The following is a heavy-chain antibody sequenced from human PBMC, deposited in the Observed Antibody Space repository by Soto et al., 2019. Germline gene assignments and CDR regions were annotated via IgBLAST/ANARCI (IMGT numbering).Heavy chain of an antibody. D-gene: IGHD2-8*02. CDR3: TGEVASGY. J-gene: IGHJ4*02. CDR1: GFTVSTYG. Sequence: QAQLVESGGGVVQPGRSLRLSCAVSGFTVSTYGMHWVRQAPGKGLEWVAVISRDGGTKYYADSVKGRFTISRDNSRNTLCLEMNSLRGDDMAIYYCTGEVASGYWGQGTLVTVSS. CDR2: ISRDGGTK. V-gene: IGHV3-30*03.